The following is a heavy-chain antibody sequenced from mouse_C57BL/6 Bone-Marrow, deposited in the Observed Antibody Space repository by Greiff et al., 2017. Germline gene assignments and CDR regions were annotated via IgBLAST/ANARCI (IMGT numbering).Heavy chain of an antibody. V-gene: IGHV1-5*01. CDR1: GYTFTSYW. J-gene: IGHJ3*01. CDR2: IYPGNSDT. Sequence: VQLQQSGTVLARPGASVKMSCKTSGYTFTSYWMHWVKQRPGQGLEWIGAIYPGNSDTSYNQKFKGKAKLTAVTSAGTAYMELSSLTDEDSAVYYCTCYGYDVGAWFAYWGQGTLVTVSA. D-gene: IGHD2-2*01. CDR3: TCYGYDVGAWFAY.